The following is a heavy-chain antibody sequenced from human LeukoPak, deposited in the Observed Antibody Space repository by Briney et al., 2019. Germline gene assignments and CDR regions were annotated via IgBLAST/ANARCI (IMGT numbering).Heavy chain of an antibody. CDR2: VSGSGGRT. Sequence: PGGSLRLSCAASGFTFSNYWMHWGRQAPGKGLEWVSLVSGSGGRTYYADSVRGRFTVSADNSKKTVFLQMNSLRADDTAVYYCAIGPNYFASGAYDYWGKGTWVT. D-gene: IGHD3-22*01. J-gene: IGHJ4*02. CDR1: GFTFSNYW. V-gene: IGHV3-23*01. CDR3: AIGPNYFASGAYDY.